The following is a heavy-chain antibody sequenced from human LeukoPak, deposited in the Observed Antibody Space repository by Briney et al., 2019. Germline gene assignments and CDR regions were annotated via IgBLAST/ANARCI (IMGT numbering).Heavy chain of an antibody. CDR2: ISSSSSYI. CDR1: GFTFSSYE. Sequence: GGSLRLSCAASGFTFSSYEMNWVRQAPGKGLEWVSSISSSSSYIYYADSMKGRFTISRDNAKNSLYLQMNSLRAEDTAMYYCARVEEAAAFNPWGQGTLVTVSS. D-gene: IGHD6-13*01. V-gene: IGHV3-21*01. CDR3: ARVEEAAAFNP. J-gene: IGHJ5*02.